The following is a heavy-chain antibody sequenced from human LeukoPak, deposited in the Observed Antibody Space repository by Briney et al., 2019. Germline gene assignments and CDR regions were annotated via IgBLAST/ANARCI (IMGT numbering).Heavy chain of an antibody. CDR2: ITNDGSST. CDR1: GLTFSSHW. V-gene: IGHV3-74*01. J-gene: IGHJ3*02. D-gene: IGHD2-15*01. CDR3: VREGGCSFLDSFDI. Sequence: GGSLRLSCAASGLTFSSHWMNWVRQAPGKGLVWVSRITNDGSSTSYADSVKGRFTISRDNAKNMLYLQVNSLRAEDTAVYYCVREGGCSFLDSFDIWGQGKLVTVSS.